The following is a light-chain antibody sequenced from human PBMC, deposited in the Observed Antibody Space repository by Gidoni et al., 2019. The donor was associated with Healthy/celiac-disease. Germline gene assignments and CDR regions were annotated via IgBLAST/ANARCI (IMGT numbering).Light chain of an antibody. J-gene: IGKJ1*01. V-gene: IGKV3-20*01. CDR1: QSVSSSY. CDR2: GEA. Sequence: DIVLTQSPGTLSLSPGERATLSCRASQSVSSSYLAWYQQKPGQAPRLLIYGEASRATGIPERFSGSGYGTDFTLTISRLEPEDVAVYYCQQYGSSPPWTFGQGTKVEIK. CDR3: QQYGSSPPWT.